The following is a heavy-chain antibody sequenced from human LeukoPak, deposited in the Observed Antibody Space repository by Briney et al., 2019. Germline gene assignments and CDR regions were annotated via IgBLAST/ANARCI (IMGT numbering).Heavy chain of an antibody. CDR2: IRYDGSNK. Sequence: PGGSLRLSCAASGFTFSSYGMHWVRQAPGKGLEGVAFIRYDGSNKYYADSVKGRFTISRDNSKNTLCLQMNSLRAEDTAVYYCAKDRVGATPMAFDYWGQGTLVTVSS. CDR3: AKDRVGATPMAFDY. D-gene: IGHD1-26*01. J-gene: IGHJ4*02. CDR1: GFTFSSYG. V-gene: IGHV3-30*02.